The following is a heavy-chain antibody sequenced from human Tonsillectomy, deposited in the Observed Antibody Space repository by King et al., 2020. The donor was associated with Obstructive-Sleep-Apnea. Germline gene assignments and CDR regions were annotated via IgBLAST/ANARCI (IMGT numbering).Heavy chain of an antibody. CDR3: ARDNHYDSSGYLYYFDY. J-gene: IGHJ4*02. Sequence: VQLQESGPGLVKPSETLSLTCTVSGGSISSYYWSWIRQPPGKGLEWIGYIYYSGSTNYNPSLKSRVTISVDTSKNQFSLKLSSVTAADTAVYYCARDNHYDSSGYLYYFDYWGQGTLVTVSS. V-gene: IGHV4-59*01. CDR2: IYYSGST. CDR1: GGSISSYY. D-gene: IGHD3-22*01.